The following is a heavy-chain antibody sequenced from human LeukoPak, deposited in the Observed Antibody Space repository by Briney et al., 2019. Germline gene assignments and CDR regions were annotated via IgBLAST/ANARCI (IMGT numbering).Heavy chain of an antibody. D-gene: IGHD2-15*01. V-gene: IGHV3-30-3*01. J-gene: IGHJ4*02. CDR2: ISYDGSNK. Sequence: GGSLRLSRAASGFTFSSYAMHWVRQAPGKGLEWVAVISYDGSNKYYADSAKGRFTISRDNSKNTLYLQMNSLRAEDTAVYYCARALVVVKGIQHFDYWGQGTLVTVSS. CDR1: GFTFSSYA. CDR3: ARALVVVKGIQHFDY.